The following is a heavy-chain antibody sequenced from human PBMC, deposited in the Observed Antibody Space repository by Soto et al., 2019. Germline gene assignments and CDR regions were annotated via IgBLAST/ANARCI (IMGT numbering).Heavy chain of an antibody. D-gene: IGHD3-10*01. CDR3: ARDDANMARDSGMDV. Sequence: PGGSLRLSCAASGFIFSQYSMNWVRQAPGKGLEWVSVISYDGSNKYYADSVKGRFTISRDNSKNTLYLQMNSLRPEDTAVYYCARDDANMARDSGMDVWGQGTTVTVSS. CDR2: ISYDGSNK. CDR1: GFIFSQYS. V-gene: IGHV3-30*03. J-gene: IGHJ6*02.